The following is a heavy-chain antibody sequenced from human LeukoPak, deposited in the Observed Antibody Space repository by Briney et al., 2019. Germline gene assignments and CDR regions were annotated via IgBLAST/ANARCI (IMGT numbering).Heavy chain of an antibody. CDR1: GFTFTNYW. CDR3: ARGRYGDYH. Sequence: GGSLRLSCAASGFTFTNYWMFWVRQAPGKGLVWVSGINPDGSTTTYADSVKGRFTISRENAKSALYLHMNILRVEDTAVYYCARGRYGDYHWGQGILVTVSS. V-gene: IGHV3-74*01. J-gene: IGHJ4*02. CDR2: INPDGSTT. D-gene: IGHD4-17*01.